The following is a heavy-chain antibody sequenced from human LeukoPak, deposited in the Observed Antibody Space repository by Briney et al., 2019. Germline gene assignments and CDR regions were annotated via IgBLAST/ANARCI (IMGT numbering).Heavy chain of an antibody. D-gene: IGHD3-10*01. V-gene: IGHV3-23*01. CDR1: GFTFSSYA. Sequence: GGSLRLSCAASGFTFSSYAMSWVRQAPGKGLEWVSAISGSGGSTYYADSVKGRFTISRDNSKNTLYLQMNSLRAEDTAVYYCAKAGGSGSYYRPLYFDYWGQGTLVTVSS. J-gene: IGHJ4*02. CDR2: ISGSGGST. CDR3: AKAGGSGSYYRPLYFDY.